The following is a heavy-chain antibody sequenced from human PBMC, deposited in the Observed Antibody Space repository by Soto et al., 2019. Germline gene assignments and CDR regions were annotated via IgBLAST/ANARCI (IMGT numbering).Heavy chain of an antibody. J-gene: IGHJ6*04. CDR2: IYTSVRA. V-gene: IGHV4-4*07. CDR3: AREVVTPPDYCGMDA. CDR1: GGSISSYY. Sequence: PSETLSLTCTVSGGSISSYYWSWIRQPAGKGLEWIGRIYTSVRANYNPSLKSRVTMSVDTSKNQFSLKLSSVTAADTAVYYCAREVVTPPDYCGMDAWGEENTVTVSS. D-gene: IGHD2-15*01.